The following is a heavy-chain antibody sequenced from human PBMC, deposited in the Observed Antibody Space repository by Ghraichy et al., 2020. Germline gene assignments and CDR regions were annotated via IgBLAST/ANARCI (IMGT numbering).Heavy chain of an antibody. V-gene: IGHV3-23*01. CDR3: VKDIRDNGNYGWFDP. J-gene: IGHJ5*02. CDR2: ISLSGGAT. Sequence: RGSLRLSCAASGFTFTSYAMSWVRQAPGEGLDWVAAISLSGGATYYADSVKGRFIISRDNSKNTLFLHMSSLRAEDTALYYCVKDIRDNGNYGWFDPWGQGTLVTVSS. D-gene: IGHD1-26*01. CDR1: GFTFTSYA.